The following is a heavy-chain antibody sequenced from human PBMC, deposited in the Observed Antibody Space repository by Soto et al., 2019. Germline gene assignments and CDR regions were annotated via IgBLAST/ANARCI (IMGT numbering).Heavy chain of an antibody. D-gene: IGHD6-25*01. CDR1: GFIFSNSG. Sequence: GGSLRLSCAASGFIFSNSGMHWVRQAPGKGLERVAATRYDGNDKYYADAVKRRFTISKDNSKNTLDLQMNSLTAEDTAVYYCARWGGSFSSGYYIDYWGQGTLVTVSS. J-gene: IGHJ4*02. V-gene: IGHV3-33*01. CDR3: ARWGGSFSSGYYIDY. CDR2: TRYDGNDK.